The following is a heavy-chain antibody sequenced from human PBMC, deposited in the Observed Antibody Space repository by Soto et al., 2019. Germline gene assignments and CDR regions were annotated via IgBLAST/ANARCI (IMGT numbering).Heavy chain of an antibody. CDR1: GYTFTSYD. CDR3: ARGLGIGSNWFDP. J-gene: IGHJ5*02. V-gene: IGHV1-8*01. CDR2: MNPNSGNT. Sequence: QVQLVQSGAEVKKPGASVKVSCKASGYTFTSYDINWVRQATGQGLEWMGWMNPNSGNTGYAQKLQGRANXTXNXXISTAYMELSSLRSEDTAVYYCARGLGIGSNWFDPWGQGTLVTVSS. D-gene: IGHD2-21*01.